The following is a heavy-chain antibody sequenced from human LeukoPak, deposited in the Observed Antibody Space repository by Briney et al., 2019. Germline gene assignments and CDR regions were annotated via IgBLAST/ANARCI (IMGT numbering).Heavy chain of an antibody. Sequence: GGSLRLSCAASGFTVSSNYMSWVRQAPGKGLEWVSVIYSCGSTYYADSVKGRFTVSRDNAKNTLYLQMNSLRAEDTAVYYCARDQMFDYWGQGTLVTVSS. CDR2: IYSCGST. CDR1: GFTVSSNY. J-gene: IGHJ4*02. D-gene: IGHD5-24*01. CDR3: ARDQMFDY. V-gene: IGHV3-66*01.